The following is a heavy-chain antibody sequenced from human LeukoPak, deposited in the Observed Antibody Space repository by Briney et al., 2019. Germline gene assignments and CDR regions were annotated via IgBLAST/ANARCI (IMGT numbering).Heavy chain of an antibody. CDR2: MYHSGSI. Sequence: SETLSLTCTVSGYSISSGYYWDWIRQPPGKGLEWIGSMYHSGSIYYNPSLKSRVTMSIDTSKNQFSLKLSSATAADTAVYYCARGRTAMASFDYWGQGTLVTVSS. V-gene: IGHV4-38-2*02. CDR1: GYSISSGYY. CDR3: ARGRTAMASFDY. J-gene: IGHJ4*02. D-gene: IGHD5-18*01.